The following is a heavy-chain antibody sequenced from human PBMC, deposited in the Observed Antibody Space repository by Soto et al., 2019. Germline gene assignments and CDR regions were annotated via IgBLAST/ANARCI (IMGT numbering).Heavy chain of an antibody. D-gene: IGHD6-13*01. CDR3: AKKLGADYYYFYYMDV. J-gene: IGHJ6*03. CDR2: ISGSGGST. V-gene: IGHV3-23*01. Sequence: GGSLRLSCAASGLTFSTYAMNWVRQAPGKGLEWVSGISGSGGSTYYTDSVKGRFTISRDNSKNTLYLQMNSLRAEDTATYYCAKKLGADYYYFYYMDVWGKGTTVTVSS. CDR1: GLTFSTYA.